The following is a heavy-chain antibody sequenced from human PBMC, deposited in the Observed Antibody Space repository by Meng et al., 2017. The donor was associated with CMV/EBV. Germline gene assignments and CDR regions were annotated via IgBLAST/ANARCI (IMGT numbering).Heavy chain of an antibody. CDR1: GFTFSSYG. V-gene: IGHV3-30*02. CDR2: IRYDGSNK. D-gene: IGHD1-26*01. Sequence: GESLKISCAASGFTFSSYGMHWVRQAPGKGLEWVALIRYDGSNKYYADSVKGRFTISRDNSKNTLYLQMNSLRAEDTAVYYCAKEIVGATIYYYYGMDVWGQGTTVTVSS. CDR3: AKEIVGATIYYYYGMDV. J-gene: IGHJ6*02.